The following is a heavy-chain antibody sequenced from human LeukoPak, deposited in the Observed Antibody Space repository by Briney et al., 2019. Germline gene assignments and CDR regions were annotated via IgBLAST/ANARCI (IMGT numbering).Heavy chain of an antibody. CDR3: ARPIRGSYVEDAFDM. V-gene: IGHV1-2*02. CDR2: INPSSGGT. D-gene: IGHD1-26*01. CDR1: GYTFSDYY. J-gene: IGHJ3*02. Sequence: ASVKVSCKTSGYTFSDYYLHWVRQAPGQGLEWMGWINPSSGGTKYVQKFQGRVTMTRDTSISPGYMELSRLRSDDTAVYYCARPIRGSYVEDAFDMWGQGTMVTVSA.